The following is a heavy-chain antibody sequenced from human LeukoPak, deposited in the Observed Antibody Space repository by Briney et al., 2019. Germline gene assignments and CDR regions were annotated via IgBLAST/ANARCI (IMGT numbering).Heavy chain of an antibody. CDR3: ARIPRGIAAAGIFSKSWYFDL. J-gene: IGHJ2*01. V-gene: IGHV4-34*01. CDR2: INHSGST. D-gene: IGHD6-13*01. CDR1: GGSFSGYY. Sequence: SETLSLTCAVYGGSFSGYYWSWIRQPPGKGLEWIGEINHSGSTNYNPSLESRVTISVDTSKNQFSLKLSSVTAADTAVYYCARIPRGIAAAGIFSKSWYFDLWGRGTLVTVSS.